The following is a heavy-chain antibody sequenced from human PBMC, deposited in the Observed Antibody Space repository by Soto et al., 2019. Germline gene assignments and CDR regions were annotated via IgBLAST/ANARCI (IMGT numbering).Heavy chain of an antibody. CDR1: GGSISSDNYH. CDR2: IYYSGSI. V-gene: IGHV4-30-4*08. CDR3: AREDDGGDRDYYGLDV. D-gene: IGHD2-21*02. J-gene: IGHJ6*02. Sequence: QVQLQQSGPGLVKPSQTLSLTCTVSGGSISSDNYHWTWIRQSPGKGLEWIGYIYYSGSIFHNPSFKSRVTISVDTSKNQFSLQLSSVTAADTAVYFCAREDDGGDRDYYGLDVWGQGTTVTVSS.